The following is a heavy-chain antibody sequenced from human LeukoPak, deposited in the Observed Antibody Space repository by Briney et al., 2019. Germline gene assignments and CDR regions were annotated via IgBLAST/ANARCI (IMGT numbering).Heavy chain of an antibody. CDR1: GYTFTSYG. V-gene: IGHV1-18*01. CDR2: ISAYNGST. J-gene: IGHJ4*02. Sequence: ASVKVSCKASGYTFTSYGISWVRQVPGQGLEWMGWISAYNGSTNYAQKLQGRVTMTTDTSTSTAYMELRSLRSDDAAVYYCARVSQLTFDYWGQGTLVTVSS. CDR3: ARVSQLTFDY. D-gene: IGHD4/OR15-4a*01.